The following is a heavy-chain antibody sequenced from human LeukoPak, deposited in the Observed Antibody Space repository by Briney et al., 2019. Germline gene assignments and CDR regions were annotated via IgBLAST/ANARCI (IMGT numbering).Heavy chain of an antibody. CDR1: EYNFSGHY. CDR2: IKPSNGDT. Sequence: ASVKVSCKASEYNFSGHYMHWVRQAPGQGLEWMGWIKPSNGDTKYAQNFQGRVTMTRDTSISTAYMELSSLRSDDTAVYYCASPPLSSAMYYAHWGQGTLVTVSS. D-gene: IGHD1-26*01. V-gene: IGHV1-2*02. J-gene: IGHJ4*02. CDR3: ASPPLSSAMYYAH.